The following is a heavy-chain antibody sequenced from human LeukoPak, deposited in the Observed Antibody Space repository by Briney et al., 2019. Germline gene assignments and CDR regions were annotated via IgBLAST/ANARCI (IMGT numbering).Heavy chain of an antibody. Sequence: ASVKVSCKASGYTFTSYGISWVRQAPGQGLEWMGWITAYNGNRLYAQRFQGRITLTTDTSTSTSYMELRSLEYDNTAIYYCARDNDKVVDHWGQGTLVTVSS. CDR2: ITAYNGNR. D-gene: IGHD1-1*01. J-gene: IGHJ4*01. CDR3: ARDNDKVVDH. CDR1: GYTFTSYG. V-gene: IGHV1-18*01.